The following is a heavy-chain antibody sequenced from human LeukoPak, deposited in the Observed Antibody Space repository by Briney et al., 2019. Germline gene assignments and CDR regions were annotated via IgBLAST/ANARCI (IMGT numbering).Heavy chain of an antibody. D-gene: IGHD5-18*01. CDR2: IWYDGSNK. V-gene: IGHV3-33*01. Sequence: GRSLRLSCAASGFTFSSYGMHWVRQAPGKGLEGVAVIWYDGSNKYYAGSVKGRFTISRDNSKNTLYLQMNSLRAEDTAVYYCARDPTSSYLDYWGQGTLVTVSS. CDR3: ARDPTSSYLDY. CDR1: GFTFSSYG. J-gene: IGHJ4*02.